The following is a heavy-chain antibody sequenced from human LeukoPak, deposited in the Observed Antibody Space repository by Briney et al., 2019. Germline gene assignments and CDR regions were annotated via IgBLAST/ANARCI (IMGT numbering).Heavy chain of an antibody. J-gene: IGHJ1*01. CDR1: GFTFSSYA. D-gene: IGHD3-16*01. CDR3: ARDLRGGAFQH. V-gene: IGHV3-21*01. CDR2: ISSSSSYI. Sequence: GGSLRLSCAASGFTFSSYAMSWVRQAPGKGLEWVSSISSSSSYIYYADSVKGRFTISRDNAKNSLYLQMNSLRAEDTAVYYCARDLRGGAFQHWGQGTLVTVSS.